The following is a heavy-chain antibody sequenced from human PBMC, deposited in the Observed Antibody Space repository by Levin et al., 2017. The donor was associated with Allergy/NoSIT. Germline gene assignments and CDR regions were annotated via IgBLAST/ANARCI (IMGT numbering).Heavy chain of an antibody. CDR1: GGSISSYY. Sequence: SSETLSLTCTVSGGSISSYYWSWIRQPPGKGLEWIGYIYYSGSTNYNPSLKSRVTISVDTSKNQFSLKLSSVTAADTAVYYCARVQGPGVDYGDVYYFDYWGQGTLVTVSS. CDR3: ARVQGPGVDYGDVYYFDY. D-gene: IGHD4-17*01. CDR2: IYYSGST. V-gene: IGHV4-59*01. J-gene: IGHJ4*02.